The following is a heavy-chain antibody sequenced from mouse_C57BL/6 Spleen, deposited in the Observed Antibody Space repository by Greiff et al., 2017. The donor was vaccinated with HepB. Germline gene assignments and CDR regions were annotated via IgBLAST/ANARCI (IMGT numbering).Heavy chain of an antibody. V-gene: IGHV1-80*01. J-gene: IGHJ1*03. Sequence: QVQLQQSGAELVKPGASVKISCKASGYAFSSYWMNWVKQRPGKGLEWIGQIYPGDGDTNYNGKFKGKATLTADKSSSTAYMPLSSLTSEDAAVYFCARSIYYDSDVWGTGTTVTVSS. CDR2: IYPGDGDT. CDR1: GYAFSSYW. CDR3: ARSIYYDSDV. D-gene: IGHD2-4*01.